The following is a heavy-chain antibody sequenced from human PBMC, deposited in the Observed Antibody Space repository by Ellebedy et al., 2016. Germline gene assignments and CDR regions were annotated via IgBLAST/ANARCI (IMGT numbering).Heavy chain of an antibody. Sequence: SETLSLXXTVSGGSISSSSYYWGWIRQPPGKGLEWIGSIYYSGSTYYNPSLKSRVTISVDTSKNQFSLKLSSVTAADTAVYYCARDLPFDYYGSGSAEKGDYWGQGTLVTVSS. CDR2: IYYSGST. CDR3: ARDLPFDYYGSGSAEKGDY. D-gene: IGHD3-10*01. V-gene: IGHV4-39*07. CDR1: GGSISSSSYY. J-gene: IGHJ4*02.